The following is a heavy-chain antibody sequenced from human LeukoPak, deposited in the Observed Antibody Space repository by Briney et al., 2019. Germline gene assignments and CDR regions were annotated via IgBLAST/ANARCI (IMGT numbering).Heavy chain of an antibody. CDR2: IYTSGST. D-gene: IGHD6-19*01. V-gene: IGHV4-39*07. Sequence: PSETLSLTCTVSGGSISSSSYYWGWIRQPPGKGLEWIGRIYTSGSTNYNPSLKSRVTMSVDTSKNQFSLKLNSVTAADTAVYYCARASIAVAVLDAFDIWGQGTMVTVSS. J-gene: IGHJ3*02. CDR3: ARASIAVAVLDAFDI. CDR1: GGSISSSSYY.